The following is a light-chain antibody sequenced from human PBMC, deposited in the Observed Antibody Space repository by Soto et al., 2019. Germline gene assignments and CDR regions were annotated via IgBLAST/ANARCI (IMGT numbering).Light chain of an antibody. J-gene: IGLJ1*01. CDR3: QSYDSSLNYV. Sequence: QSVLTQPPSVSGAPGQRVTISCTGGSSNIGAGYDVHWYQQLPGTAPKLLIYGNSNRPSGVPDRFSGSKSGTSASLAITGLQAEDEADYYCQSYDSSLNYVFGTGTKVTVL. CDR2: GNS. CDR1: SSNIGAGYD. V-gene: IGLV1-40*01.